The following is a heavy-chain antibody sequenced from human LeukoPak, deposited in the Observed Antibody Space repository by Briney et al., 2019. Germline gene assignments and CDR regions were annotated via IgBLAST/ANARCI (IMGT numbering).Heavy chain of an antibody. V-gene: IGHV3-21*01. CDR3: AKAHPGFDY. CDR2: IGTTSTFI. J-gene: IGHJ4*02. Sequence: GGSLRLSCAASGFTFTSYTMNWVRQAPGKGLEWVASIGTTSTFIHYADSVKGRFTISRDNAQDSLFLQMNSLEAEDTAVYYCAKAHPGFDYWGQGVLVTVSS. CDR1: GFTFTSYT.